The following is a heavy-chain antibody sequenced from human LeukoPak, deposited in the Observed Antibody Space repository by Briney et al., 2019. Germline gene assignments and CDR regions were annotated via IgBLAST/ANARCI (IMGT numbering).Heavy chain of an antibody. CDR1: GGSISSSSYY. CDR3: ARRGCSSGRTYCYYFDY. Sequence: SETLSLTCTVSGGSISSSSYYWGWIRQPPGKGLEWIGSIYYSGSTYYNPSLKSRVTISVDTSKNQFSLKLSSVTAADTAVYYCARRGCSSGRTYCYYFDYWGQGTLVTASS. CDR2: IYYSGST. V-gene: IGHV4-39*01. D-gene: IGHD6-19*01. J-gene: IGHJ4*02.